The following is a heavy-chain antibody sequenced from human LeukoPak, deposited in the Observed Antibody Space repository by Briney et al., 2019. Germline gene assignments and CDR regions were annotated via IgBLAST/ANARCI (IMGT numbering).Heavy chain of an antibody. CDR1: GGSISSYY. D-gene: IGHD3-10*01. J-gene: IGHJ4*02. V-gene: IGHV4-59*08. CDR3: ARAYGSDPAYFDY. Sequence: PSGTLSLTCTVSGGSISSYYWSWIRQPPGKGLEWIGYIYYSGSTNYNPSLKSRVTISVDTSKNQFSLKLSSVTAADTAVYYCARAYGSDPAYFDYWGQGTLVTVSS. CDR2: IYYSGST.